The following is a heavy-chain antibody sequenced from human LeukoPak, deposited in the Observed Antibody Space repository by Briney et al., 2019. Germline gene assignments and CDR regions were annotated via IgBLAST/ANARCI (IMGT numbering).Heavy chain of an antibody. CDR3: ARDLYNDYDAFDI. D-gene: IGHD3-16*01. J-gene: IGHJ3*02. CDR1: GYTLTELS. CDR2: FDPEDGET. Sequence: GASVKVSCKVSGYTLTELSMHWVRQAPGKGLEWMGGFDPEDGETIYAQKFQGRVTMTRDMSTSTVYMELSSLRSEDTAVYYCARDLYNDYDAFDIWGQGTMVTVSS. V-gene: IGHV1-24*01.